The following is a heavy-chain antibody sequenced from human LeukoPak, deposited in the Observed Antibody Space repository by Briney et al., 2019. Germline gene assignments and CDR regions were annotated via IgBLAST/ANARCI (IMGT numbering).Heavy chain of an antibody. J-gene: IGHJ4*02. CDR3: ARWADYYDRSVYQYYFDY. CDR1: GYTFTGYY. V-gene: IGHV1-18*04. Sequence: GASVKVSCKASGYTFTGYYMHWVRQAPGQGLEWMGWISAYNGKTNYAQKFQGRVTMTTDTSTSTAYMDLRSLRSDDTPVYYCARWADYYDRSVYQYYFDYWGQGTPVTVSS. CDR2: ISAYNGKT. D-gene: IGHD3-22*01.